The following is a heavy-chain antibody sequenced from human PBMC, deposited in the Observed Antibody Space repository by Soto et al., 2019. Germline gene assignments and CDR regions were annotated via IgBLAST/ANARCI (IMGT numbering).Heavy chain of an antibody. J-gene: IGHJ4*02. CDR2: ISDAGSNN. D-gene: IGHD2-8*01. CDR1: GFTFSSYP. Sequence: GGSLRLSCAASGFTFSSYPMHWVRHAPGKGLERVADISDAGSNNNYSHPVKGRFTISRENSKNTLYLQMNSLRAEDTAVYYCSRDRSMLYPLSGGQGTLVTVSS. V-gene: IGHV3-30-3*01. CDR3: SRDRSMLYPLS.